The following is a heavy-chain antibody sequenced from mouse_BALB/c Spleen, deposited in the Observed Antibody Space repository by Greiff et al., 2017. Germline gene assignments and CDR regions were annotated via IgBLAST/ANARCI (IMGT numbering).Heavy chain of an antibody. CDR1: GYTFTSYW. CDR3: ARHYGNYWYFDV. Sequence: QVQLQQSGAELARPGASVKLSCKASGYTFTSYWMQWVKQRPGQGLEWIGAIYPGDGDTRYTQKFKGKATLTADKSSSTAYMQLSSLASEDSAVYYCARHYGNYWYFDVWGAGTTVTVSS. CDR2: IYPGDGDT. V-gene: IGHV1-87*01. J-gene: IGHJ1*01. D-gene: IGHD2-1*01.